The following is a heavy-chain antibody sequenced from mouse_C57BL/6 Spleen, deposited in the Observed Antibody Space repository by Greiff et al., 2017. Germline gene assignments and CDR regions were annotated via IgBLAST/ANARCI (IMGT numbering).Heavy chain of an antibody. V-gene: IGHV1-26*01. J-gene: IGHJ2*01. CDR3: ARSAYYYGFDY. CDR2: INPNNGGT. Sequence: VQLQQSGPELVKPGASVKISCKASGYTFTDYYMNWVKQSHGKSLEWIGDINPNNGGTSYNQKFKGKATLTVAKSSSTAYMELRSLTSEDSAVYYCARSAYYYGFDYWGQGTTLTVSS. CDR1: GYTFTDYY. D-gene: IGHD1-1*01.